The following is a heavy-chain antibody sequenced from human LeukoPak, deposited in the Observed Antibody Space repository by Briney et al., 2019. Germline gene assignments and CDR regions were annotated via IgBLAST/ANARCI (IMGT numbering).Heavy chain of an antibody. D-gene: IGHD2-21*02. Sequence: GASVKVSCKASGYTFTGYYMHWVRQAPGQGLEWMGWINPNSGGTNYAQKFQGRVTMTRDTSISTAYMELSRLRSDDTAVYYCASGGRVVTPIPGYYFDYWGQGTLVTVSS. CDR3: ASGGRVVTPIPGYYFDY. CDR1: GYTFTGYY. CDR2: INPNSGGT. J-gene: IGHJ4*02. V-gene: IGHV1-2*02.